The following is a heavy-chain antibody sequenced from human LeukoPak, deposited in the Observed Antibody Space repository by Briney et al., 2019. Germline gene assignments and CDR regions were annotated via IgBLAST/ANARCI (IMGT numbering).Heavy chain of an antibody. V-gene: IGHV3-30*04. Sequence: GRSLRLSCAASGFTFSSYAMHWVRQAPGKGLEWVAVISYDGSNKYYAGSVKGRFTISRDNSKNTLYLQMNSLRAEDTAVYYCARALSRIAAAGTSGADYWGQGTLVTVSS. CDR3: ARALSRIAAAGTSGADY. J-gene: IGHJ4*02. CDR2: ISYDGSNK. CDR1: GFTFSSYA. D-gene: IGHD6-13*01.